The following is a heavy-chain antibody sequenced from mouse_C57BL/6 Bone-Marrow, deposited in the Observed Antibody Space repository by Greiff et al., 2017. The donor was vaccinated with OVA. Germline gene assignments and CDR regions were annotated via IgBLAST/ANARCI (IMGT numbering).Heavy chain of an antibody. Sequence: QVQLQQSGPELVKPGASVKISCKASGYAFSSSWMNWVKQRPGKGLEWIGRIYPGDGDTNYNGKFKGKATLTADKSSSTAYMQLSSLTSEDSAVYFGARPVVATDWYFDVWGTGTTVTVSS. D-gene: IGHD1-1*01. CDR2: IYPGDGDT. CDR3: ARPVVATDWYFDV. CDR1: GYAFSSSW. V-gene: IGHV1-82*01. J-gene: IGHJ1*03.